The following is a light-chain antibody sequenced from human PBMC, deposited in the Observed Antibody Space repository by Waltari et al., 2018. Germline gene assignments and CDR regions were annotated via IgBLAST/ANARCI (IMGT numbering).Light chain of an antibody. V-gene: IGLV1-47*01. CDR2: RNN. CDR1: RSNIGSNY. Sequence: QSVLTQPPSASGTPGQRVTISCSGSRSNIGSNYVYWYQQLPGTAPKLLIYRNNQRPSGVPDRFSGSKSGTSASLDISGLRSEDEADYYCAAWDDSLSGRVFGGGTKVTVL. J-gene: IGLJ3*02. CDR3: AAWDDSLSGRV.